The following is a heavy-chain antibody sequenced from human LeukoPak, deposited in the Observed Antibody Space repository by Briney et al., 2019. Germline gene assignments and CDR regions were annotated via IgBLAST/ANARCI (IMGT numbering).Heavy chain of an antibody. J-gene: IGHJ3*02. CDR3: ARKLWPHDAFDI. D-gene: IGHD2/OR15-2a*01. CDR2: IYYSGST. V-gene: IGHV4-59*01. CDR1: GGSISTYY. Sequence: PSETLSLTCTVSGGSISTYYWSWIRQSPGKGLEWIGYIYYSGSTSYNPSLKSRVTISIDTSKTQFSLKLSSVTAADTAVYYCARKLWPHDAFDIWGQGTMVTVSS.